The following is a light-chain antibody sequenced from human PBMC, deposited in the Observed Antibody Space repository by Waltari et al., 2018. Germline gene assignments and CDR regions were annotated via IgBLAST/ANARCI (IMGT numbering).Light chain of an antibody. V-gene: IGLV7-46*01. Sequence: QAVVTQEPSLTVSPGGTVTLTCGSSTGAVTSGHYPYWFQQKPGQAPRTRSYHTSTKHSWTPARFSGSLLGGKAALTLSGAQPEDEAEYYCLLSYSGARVFGGGTKLTVL. CDR2: HTS. CDR1: TGAVTSGHY. CDR3: LLSYSGARV. J-gene: IGLJ3*02.